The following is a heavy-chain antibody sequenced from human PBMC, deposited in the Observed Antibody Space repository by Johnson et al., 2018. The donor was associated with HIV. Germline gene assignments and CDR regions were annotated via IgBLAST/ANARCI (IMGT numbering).Heavy chain of an antibody. J-gene: IGHJ3*02. Sequence: EVQLVESGGGLVQPGRSLRLSCAASGFTFDDYAMHWVRQAPGKGLEWVSGISWNSGSIGYADSVKGRFPISRDNAKNSLYLQMNSLRAEDTALYYCAKDILVGAMGGAFDIWGQGTMVTVSS. CDR2: ISWNSGSI. D-gene: IGHD1-26*01. CDR3: AKDILVGAMGGAFDI. V-gene: IGHV3-9*01. CDR1: GFTFDDYA.